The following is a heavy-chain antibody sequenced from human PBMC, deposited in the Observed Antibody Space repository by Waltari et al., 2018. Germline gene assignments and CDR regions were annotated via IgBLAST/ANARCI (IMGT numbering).Heavy chain of an antibody. CDR3: TTEVGVYGSGSYYGIFDL. V-gene: IGHV3-53*01. D-gene: IGHD3-10*01. CDR1: GFIVSGNF. CDR2: IDRRGTI. J-gene: IGHJ4*02. Sequence: EVQLVESGGDLIQPGGSLRLSCAASGFIVSGNFMSWVRQAPGKGLEWVSVIDRRGTIYYADSVTGRFTISRDNSKNMLYLQMNSLRVEDTAVYYCTTEVGVYGSGSYYGIFDLWGQGTLVTVSS.